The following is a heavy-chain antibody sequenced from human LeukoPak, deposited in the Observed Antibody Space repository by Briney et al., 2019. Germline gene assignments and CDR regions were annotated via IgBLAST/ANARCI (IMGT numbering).Heavy chain of an antibody. CDR1: GGSISSYY. Sequence: PSETLSLTCTVSGGSISSYYWSWIRQPPGKGLEWVGYIYYSGSSNYNPSLKSRVTISVDTSKNQFSLKLSSVTAADTAVYYCARTTYYYDRSGYSYYFDYWGQGTLVTVSP. J-gene: IGHJ4*02. D-gene: IGHD3-22*01. CDR2: IYYSGSS. CDR3: ARTTYYYDRSGYSYYFDY. V-gene: IGHV4-59*01.